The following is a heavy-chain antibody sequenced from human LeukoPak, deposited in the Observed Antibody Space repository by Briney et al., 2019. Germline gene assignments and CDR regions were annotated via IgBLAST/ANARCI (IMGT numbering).Heavy chain of an antibody. V-gene: IGHV4-34*01. CDR3: ARGPDYYGSGSYYKRKGYFDY. CDR1: GGSFSGYY. J-gene: IGHJ4*02. D-gene: IGHD3-10*01. CDR2: INHSGST. Sequence: SETLSLTCAVYGGSFSGYYWSWIRQPPGKGLEWIGEINHSGSTNHNPSLKSRVTISVDTSKNQFSLKLSSVTAADTAVYYCARGPDYYGSGSYYKRKGYFDYWGQGTLVTVSS.